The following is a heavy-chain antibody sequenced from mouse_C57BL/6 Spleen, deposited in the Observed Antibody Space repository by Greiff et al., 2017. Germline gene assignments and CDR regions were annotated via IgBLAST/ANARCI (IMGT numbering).Heavy chain of an antibody. Sequence: QVQLQQPGAELVKPGASVKMSCKASGYTFTSYWITWVKQRPGQGLEWIGDIYPGSGSTNYNEKFKSKATLTVDTSSSTAYMQLSSLTCEDSAVYYCYYYGSSYENDYFDYWGQGTTLTVSS. CDR2: IYPGSGST. CDR3: YYYGSSYENDYFDY. V-gene: IGHV1-55*01. CDR1: GYTFTSYW. J-gene: IGHJ2*01. D-gene: IGHD1-1*01.